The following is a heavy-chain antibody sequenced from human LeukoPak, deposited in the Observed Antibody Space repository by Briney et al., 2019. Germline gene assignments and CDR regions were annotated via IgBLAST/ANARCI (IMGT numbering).Heavy chain of an antibody. J-gene: IGHJ5*02. D-gene: IGHD2-8*01. CDR3: ARVVGTYCTNGVCRFNWFDP. V-gene: IGHV4-4*07. CDR2: IYTSGST. Sequence: ASETLSLTCTVSGGSISSYYWGWIRQPAGKGLEWIGRIYTSGSTNYNPSLKSRVTMSVDTSKNQFSLKLSSVTAADTAVYYCARVVGTYCTNGVCRFNWFDPWGQGTLVTVSS. CDR1: GGSISSYY.